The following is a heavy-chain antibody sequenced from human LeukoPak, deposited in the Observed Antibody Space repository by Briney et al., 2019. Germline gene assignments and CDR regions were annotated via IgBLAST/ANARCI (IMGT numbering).Heavy chain of an antibody. J-gene: IGHJ6*03. Sequence: ASVKVSCKASGYTFSGYYMYWVRRAPGQGLEWMGWINPDTGGTNYAQKFQDRVTMTRDTSISAAYLQLSNLRSDDTAVYYCATTPKTSGYYSYYYMDVWGKGTTVTVSS. CDR1: GYTFSGYY. V-gene: IGHV1-2*02. CDR3: ATTPKTSGYYSYYYMDV. D-gene: IGHD3-3*01. CDR2: INPDTGGT.